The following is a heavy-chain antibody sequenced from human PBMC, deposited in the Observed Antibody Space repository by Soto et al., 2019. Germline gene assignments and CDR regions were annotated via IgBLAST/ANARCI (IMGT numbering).Heavy chain of an antibody. CDR2: ISTYNGDT. CDR1: GYTFTTSG. CDR3: ARQGSWPYYYYGLDV. Sequence: QVQLVQSGPEVKKPGASVKVSCEASGYTFTTSGISWVRQDPGQGLEWMGWISTYNGDTNSAKKFQGRVTMTADTYTGTGYMELMRLKSDDTAVYYCARQGSWPYYYYGLDVWGQGTTVTVSS. J-gene: IGHJ6*02. V-gene: IGHV1-18*01. D-gene: IGHD1-26*01.